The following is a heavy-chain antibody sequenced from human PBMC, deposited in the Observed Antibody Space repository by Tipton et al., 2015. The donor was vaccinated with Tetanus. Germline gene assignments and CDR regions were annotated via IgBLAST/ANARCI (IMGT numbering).Heavy chain of an antibody. CDR3: AREEGGFLGSNGAFDI. CDR2: IIPIFGTA. V-gene: IGHV1-69*01. Sequence: QLVQSGAEVKKPGSSVKVSCKASGGTFSSYAISWVRQATGQGLEWMGGIIPIFGTANYAQKFQGRVTITADESTSTAYMELSSLRSEDTAVYYCAREEGGFLGSNGAFDIWGQGTMVTVSS. CDR1: GGTFSSYA. J-gene: IGHJ3*02. D-gene: IGHD2-21*01.